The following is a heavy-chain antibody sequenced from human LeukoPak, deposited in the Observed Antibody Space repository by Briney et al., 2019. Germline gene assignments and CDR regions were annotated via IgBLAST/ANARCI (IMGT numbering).Heavy chain of an antibody. Sequence: SETLSLTCAVYGGSFSGYYWSWIRQPPGKGLEWIGEINHSGSTNYNLSLKSRVTISVDTSKNQFSLKLSSVTAADTAVYYCARVAKEYCSSTSCYGFDPWGQGTLVTVSS. CDR2: INHSGST. CDR3: ARVAKEYCSSTSCYGFDP. J-gene: IGHJ5*02. V-gene: IGHV4-34*01. CDR1: GGSFSGYY. D-gene: IGHD2-2*01.